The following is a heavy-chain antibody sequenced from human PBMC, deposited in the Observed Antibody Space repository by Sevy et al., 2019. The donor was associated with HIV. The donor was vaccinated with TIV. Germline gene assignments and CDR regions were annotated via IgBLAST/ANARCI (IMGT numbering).Heavy chain of an antibody. Sequence: GGSLRLSCAASGFTFSSYGMHWVRQAPGKGLEWVAVISYDGSNKYYADSVKGRFTISRDNSKNTLYLQMNRLRAEEKAVYYCAKDFAYYDSSGYYPLYYGMDVWGQGTTVTVSS. V-gene: IGHV3-30*18. CDR3: AKDFAYYDSSGYYPLYYGMDV. D-gene: IGHD3-22*01. J-gene: IGHJ6*02. CDR1: GFTFSSYG. CDR2: ISYDGSNK.